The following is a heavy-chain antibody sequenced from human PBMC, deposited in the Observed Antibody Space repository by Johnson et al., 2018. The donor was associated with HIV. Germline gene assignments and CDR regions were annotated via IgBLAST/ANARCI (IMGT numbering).Heavy chain of an antibody. CDR1: GFTFSSYG. CDR3: ASVRSDYSNDDAFDI. J-gene: IGHJ3*02. D-gene: IGHD4-11*01. Sequence: QVQLVESGGGVVQPGGSLRLSCAASGFTFSSYGMHWVRQAPGRGLEWVAFISYSGSDTYYADSVKGRFTISRDNSKNTLYLQMNSLRAEDTAVYYCASVRSDYSNDDAFDIWGQGTMVTVSS. V-gene: IGHV3-30*19. CDR2: ISYSGSDT.